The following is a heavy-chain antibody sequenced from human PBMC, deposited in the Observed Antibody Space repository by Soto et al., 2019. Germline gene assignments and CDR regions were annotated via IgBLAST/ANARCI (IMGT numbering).Heavy chain of an antibody. D-gene: IGHD6-25*01. Sequence: PGGSLRLSCAASGFTFSSYGMHWVRQAPGKGLEWVAVISYDGSNKYYADSVKGRFTISRDNAKNTLYLQMNSLRAEDTAVYYCARNSSGVYGMDVWGQGTAVTVSS. V-gene: IGHV3-30*03. CDR2: ISYDGSNK. CDR1: GFTFSSYG. CDR3: ARNSSGVYGMDV. J-gene: IGHJ6*02.